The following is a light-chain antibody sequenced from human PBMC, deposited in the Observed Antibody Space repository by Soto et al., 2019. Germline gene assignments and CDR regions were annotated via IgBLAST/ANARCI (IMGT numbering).Light chain of an antibody. CDR1: QGVGGW. V-gene: IGKV1-12*01. J-gene: IGKJ3*01. CDR3: QQTPILPLS. CDR2: ATS. Sequence: IEMTQSPSSVSACVGDRVTMTCRASQGVGGWLAWYQQKPGKVPKLLIYATSSLHSGVPSRFSGSGSGTDFTLSISSLQPEDFATYYCQQTPILPLSFGPQTTVYNK.